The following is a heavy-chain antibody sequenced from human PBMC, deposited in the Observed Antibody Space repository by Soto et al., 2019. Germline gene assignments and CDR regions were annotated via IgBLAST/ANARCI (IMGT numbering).Heavy chain of an antibody. D-gene: IGHD3-3*01. J-gene: IGHJ4*02. CDR2: ISRSGDTI. V-gene: IGHV3-11*01. CDR1: GFRLSDYE. Sequence: GGSLRLSCAVSGFRLSDYEMSWIRQAPGKGPEWVSFISRSGDTIYYVDSVKGRFSISRDNSKNTLYLQMNSLRAEDTAVYYCAKAHDFWSGYTFDYWGQGTLVTVSS. CDR3: AKAHDFWSGYTFDY.